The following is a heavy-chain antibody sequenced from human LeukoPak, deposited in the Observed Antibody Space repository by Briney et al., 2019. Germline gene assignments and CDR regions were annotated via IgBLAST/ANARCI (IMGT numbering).Heavy chain of an antibody. V-gene: IGHV3-48*03. J-gene: IGHJ4*02. CDR3: ARGSGWIDVGFDY. CDR2: ISSSGSTI. Sequence: PGGSLRLSCAASGFTFSSYEMNWVRQAPGKGLEWISYISSSGSTIYYADSVKGRFTISRDNAKNSLYLQMNSLRAEDTAVYYCARGSGWIDVGFDYWGQGTLVTVSS. CDR1: GFTFSSYE. D-gene: IGHD6-19*01.